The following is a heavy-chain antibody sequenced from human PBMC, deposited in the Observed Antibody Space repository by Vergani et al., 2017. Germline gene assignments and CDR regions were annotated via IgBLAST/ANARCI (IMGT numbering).Heavy chain of an antibody. J-gene: IGHJ3*02. CDR2: ISSNGGST. CDR3: VKASRASYAFDI. Sequence: EVQLVESGGGLVQPGGSLRLSCSASGFTFSSYAMHWVRQAPGKGLEYVSAISSNGGSTYYADSVKGRFTISRDNSKNTLYLQMSNLRAEDTAVYYCVKASRASYAFDIWGQGTMVTVSS. CDR1: GFTFSSYA. V-gene: IGHV3-64D*06. D-gene: IGHD3-10*01.